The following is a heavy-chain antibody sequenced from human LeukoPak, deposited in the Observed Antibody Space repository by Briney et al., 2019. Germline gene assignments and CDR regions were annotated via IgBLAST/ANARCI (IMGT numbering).Heavy chain of an antibody. CDR1: GGSFSGYY. Sequence: PSETLSLTCAVYGGSFSGYYWSWIRQPPGKGLEWIGEINHSGSTNYNPSLKSRVTISVDTSKNQFSLKLSSVTAADTAVYYCARGLGGGGIDYFDYWGQGTLVTVSS. J-gene: IGHJ4*02. D-gene: IGHD2-15*01. CDR2: INHSGST. V-gene: IGHV4-34*01. CDR3: ARGLGGGGIDYFDY.